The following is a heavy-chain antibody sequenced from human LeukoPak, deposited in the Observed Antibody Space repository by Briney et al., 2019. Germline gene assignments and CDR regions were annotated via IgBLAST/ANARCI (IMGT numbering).Heavy chain of an antibody. CDR3: ARIPYCSSTSCYKGGYFDY. CDR2: FYYSGST. V-gene: IGHV4-59*12. Sequence: PSETLSLTCTISGGSIGTYYWSWVRQPPGKGLEWIGNFYYSGSTTYNPSLKSRVTISVDTSKNQFSLKLSSVTAADTAVYYCARIPYCSSTSCYKGGYFDYWGQGTLVTVSS. J-gene: IGHJ4*02. CDR1: GGSIGTYY. D-gene: IGHD2-2*02.